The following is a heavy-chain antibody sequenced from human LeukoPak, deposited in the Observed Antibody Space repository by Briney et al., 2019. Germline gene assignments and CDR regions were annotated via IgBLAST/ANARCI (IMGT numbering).Heavy chain of an antibody. J-gene: IGHJ4*02. CDR2: IYYSGST. D-gene: IGHD6-13*01. CDR3: ARHPKYSSSWYSFDY. CDR1: GGSISSYY. Sequence: SETLSLTCTVSGGSISSYYWSWIRQPPGKGLEGIGYIYYSGSTNYNPSLKSRVTISVDTSKNQFSLKLSSVTAADTAVYYCARHPKYSSSWYSFDYWGQGTLVTVSS. V-gene: IGHV4-59*08.